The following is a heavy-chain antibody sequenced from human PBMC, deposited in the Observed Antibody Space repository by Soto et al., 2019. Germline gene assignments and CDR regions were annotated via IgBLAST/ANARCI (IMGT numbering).Heavy chain of an antibody. D-gene: IGHD2-21*02. CDR2: VNPSGGHT. J-gene: IGHJ4*02. CDR3: ARGGHVVVVTAALDY. Sequence: QVQLVQSGAEVKKPGASVKVSCKASGDTFTDYYINWVRQAPGQGLEWMGTVNPSGGHTTYAQHFLGRVTTNRDTSTSTLYMELTSLTSEDTAVYYCARGGHVVVVTAALDYWGQGTLVTVSS. V-gene: IGHV1-46*01. CDR1: GDTFTDYY.